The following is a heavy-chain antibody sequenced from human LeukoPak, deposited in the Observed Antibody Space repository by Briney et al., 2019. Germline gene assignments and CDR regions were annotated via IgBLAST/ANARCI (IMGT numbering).Heavy chain of an antibody. CDR3: AKDLGLFFHYYGSGSYYNGQIDY. J-gene: IGHJ4*02. Sequence: GGSLRLSCAASGFIFKTYSMNWVRQAPGKGLEWVSSITSSSSYIHYADSVKGRFTISRDNAKKLLYLQMNSLRAEDTAVYYCAKDLGLFFHYYGSGSYYNGQIDYWGQGTLVTVSS. D-gene: IGHD3-10*01. V-gene: IGHV3-21*04. CDR1: GFIFKTYS. CDR2: ITSSSSYI.